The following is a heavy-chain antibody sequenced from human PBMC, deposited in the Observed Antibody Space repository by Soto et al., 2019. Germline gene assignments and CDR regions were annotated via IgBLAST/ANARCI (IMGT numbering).Heavy chain of an antibody. D-gene: IGHD2-15*01. CDR2: INSDGTST. CDR1: GFTFNNYW. J-gene: IGHJ3*02. CDR3: ASHHCRGGSCYGGDAFDI. V-gene: IGHV3-74*01. Sequence: GGSLRLSCTASGFTFNNYWMHWVRQAPGKGLVWVSRINSDGTSTSYADSVKGRFTISRDNAKNTLYLQMNSLRAEDTAVYYCASHHCRGGSCYGGDAFDIWGQGTMVTVSS.